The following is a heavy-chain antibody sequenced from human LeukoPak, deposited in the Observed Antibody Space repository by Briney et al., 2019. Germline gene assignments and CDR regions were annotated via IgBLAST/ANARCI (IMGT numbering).Heavy chain of an antibody. V-gene: IGHV1-69*13. CDR2: IIPIFGTA. Sequence: SVKVSCKASGGTFISYAISWVRQAPGQRLEWMGGIIPIFGTANYAQKFQGRVTITADESTSTAYMELSSLRSEDTAVYYCARVVVVITKFGWFDPWGQGTLVTVSS. CDR1: GGTFISYA. CDR3: ARVVVVITKFGWFDP. J-gene: IGHJ5*02. D-gene: IGHD3-22*01.